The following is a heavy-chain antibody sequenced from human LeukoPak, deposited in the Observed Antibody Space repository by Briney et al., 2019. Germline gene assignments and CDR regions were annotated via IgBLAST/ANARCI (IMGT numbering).Heavy chain of an antibody. J-gene: IGHJ4*02. V-gene: IGHV3-74*01. CDR3: ARHPYDILTGPSFDY. CDR1: GFTFSSDW. Sequence: GGSLRLPCAASGFTFSSDWMHWVRQAPGKGLVWVSRINRDGRSTTYADSVKGRFTISRDNAKNTLYLQMNSLRAEDTAVYYCARHPYDILTGPSFDYWGQGTLVTVSS. D-gene: IGHD3-9*01. CDR2: INRDGRST.